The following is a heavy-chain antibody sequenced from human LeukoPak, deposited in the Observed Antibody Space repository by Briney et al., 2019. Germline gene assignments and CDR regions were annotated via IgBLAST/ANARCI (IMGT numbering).Heavy chain of an antibody. CDR3: ARGQDAFKTGY. Sequence: PSETLSLTCTVSGHSISSGYFWGWIRQPPGKGLEWIGSIYHSGSTYYNPSLKSRVTISVDTSKNQFSLKLTSVTAADMAIYYCARGQDAFKTGYWGQGTLVTVSS. D-gene: IGHD5-24*01. V-gene: IGHV4-38-2*02. CDR1: GHSISSGYF. J-gene: IGHJ4*02. CDR2: IYHSGST.